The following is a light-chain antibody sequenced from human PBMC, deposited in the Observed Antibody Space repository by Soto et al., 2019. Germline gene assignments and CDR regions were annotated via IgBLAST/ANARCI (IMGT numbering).Light chain of an antibody. J-gene: IGKJ2*01. Sequence: DIVMTQSPDSLAVSLGERATINCKSSQSLFFSSNNKNYLAWYQQKPGQPPKLLIYWASTRESGVPERFSGSRSCTDFNLSISSLQAEDVAGYYCQQYYSAPPYTFGQGTKLEIK. CDR3: QQYYSAPPYT. CDR2: WAS. CDR1: QSLFFSSNNKNY. V-gene: IGKV4-1*01.